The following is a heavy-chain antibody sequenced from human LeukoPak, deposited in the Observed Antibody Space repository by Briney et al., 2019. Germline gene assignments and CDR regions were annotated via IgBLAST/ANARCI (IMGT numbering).Heavy chain of an antibody. Sequence: PSETLSLTCTVSGGSISSGDYYWSWIRQPPGKGLEWIGYIYYSGSTYYNPSLKSRVTISVDTSKNQFSLKLSSVTAADTAVYYCARANYDSSGYYQYYFDYWGQGTLVTVSS. V-gene: IGHV4-30-4*01. CDR2: IYYSGST. CDR3: ARANYDSSGYYQYYFDY. CDR1: GGSISSGDYY. J-gene: IGHJ4*02. D-gene: IGHD3-22*01.